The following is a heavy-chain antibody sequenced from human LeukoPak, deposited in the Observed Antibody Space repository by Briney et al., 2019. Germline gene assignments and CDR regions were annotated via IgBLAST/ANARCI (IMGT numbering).Heavy chain of an antibody. CDR1: GYTLTELS. Sequence: ASVKVSCKVSGYTLTELSMHWVRQAPGKGLEWMGGFDPEDGEAIYAQKFQGRITMTRNTSISTAYMELSSLRSEDTAVYYCARGGGKVVPAAMVYYYYGMDVWGQGTTVTVSS. CDR2: FDPEDGEA. J-gene: IGHJ6*02. CDR3: ARGGGKVVPAAMVYYYYGMDV. D-gene: IGHD2-2*01. V-gene: IGHV1-24*01.